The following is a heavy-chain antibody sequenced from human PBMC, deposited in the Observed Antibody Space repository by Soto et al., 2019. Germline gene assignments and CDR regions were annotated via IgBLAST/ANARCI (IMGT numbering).Heavy chain of an antibody. V-gene: IGHV3-33*01. Sequence: GGSLRLSCAASAVTFTGYGMHWVRQAPGKGLEWVAVIRYDGSNTYYADSVKGRFTISRDNPKNMLYLRMNSLRADDTAIYYCARDGVGTTTYFGYFDYWGLGTLVTVSS. CDR2: IRYDGSNT. CDR1: AVTFTGYG. J-gene: IGHJ4*02. D-gene: IGHD1-26*01. CDR3: ARDGVGTTTYFGYFDY.